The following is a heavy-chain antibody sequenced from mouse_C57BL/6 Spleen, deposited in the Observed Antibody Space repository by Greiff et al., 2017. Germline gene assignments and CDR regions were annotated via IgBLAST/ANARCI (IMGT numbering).Heavy chain of an antibody. V-gene: IGHV8-12*01. CDR1: GFSLSTSGMG. CDR2: IYWDDDK. D-gene: IGHD2-3*01. J-gene: IGHJ1*03. CDR3: ARRAGGYYDWYFDV. Sequence: QVTLKESGPGILQSSQTLSLTCSFSGFSLSTSGMGVSWIRQPSGKGLEWLAHIYWDDDKRYNPSLKSRLTISKDTSRNQVFLKITSVDTADTATYYCARRAGGYYDWYFDVWGTGTTVTVSS.